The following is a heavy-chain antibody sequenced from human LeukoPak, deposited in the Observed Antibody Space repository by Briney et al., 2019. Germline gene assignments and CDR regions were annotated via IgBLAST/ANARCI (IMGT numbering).Heavy chain of an antibody. Sequence: GGSLRLSCAASGFTFSSYSMNWVRQAPGKGLEWVSYISSSSSTIYYADSVKGRFTISRDNAKNSLYLQMNSLRAEDTAVYYCARELRVKSYDSSGRHYLGQGTLVTVSS. CDR3: ARELRVKSYDSSGRHY. J-gene: IGHJ4*02. D-gene: IGHD3-22*01. V-gene: IGHV3-48*01. CDR1: GFTFSSYS. CDR2: ISSSSSTI.